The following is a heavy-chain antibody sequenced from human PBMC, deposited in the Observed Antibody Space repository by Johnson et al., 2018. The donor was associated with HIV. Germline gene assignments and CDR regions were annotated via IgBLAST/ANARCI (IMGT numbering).Heavy chain of an antibody. J-gene: IGHJ3*01. V-gene: IGHV3-30*02. CDR3: ARGRPWGWELRRDAFDV. CDR2: IRHDGSNK. D-gene: IGHD4-23*01. CDR1: GFTFSNYD. Sequence: QVQLVESGGGVVQPGGSRRLSCAASGFTFSNYDMHWVRQAPGKGLEWVAFIRHDGSNKYYADSVKGRFTISRDNSKNTLYLQMDSLRAEDTAVYYCARGRPWGWELRRDAFDVWGQGTMVTVSS.